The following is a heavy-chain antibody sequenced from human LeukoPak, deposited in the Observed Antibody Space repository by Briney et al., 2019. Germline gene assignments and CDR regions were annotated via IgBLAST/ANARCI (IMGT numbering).Heavy chain of an antibody. Sequence: PSQTLSLTCTVSGGSISSGSYYWSWIRQPPGKGLEWIGYIYYSGSTNYNPSLKSRVTISVDTSKNQFSLKLSSVTAADTAVYYCARAPQIQLWRDYYYYYMDVWGKGTTVTISS. CDR1: GGSISSGSYY. D-gene: IGHD5-18*01. CDR2: IYYSGST. CDR3: ARAPQIQLWRDYYYYYMDV. J-gene: IGHJ6*03. V-gene: IGHV4-61*01.